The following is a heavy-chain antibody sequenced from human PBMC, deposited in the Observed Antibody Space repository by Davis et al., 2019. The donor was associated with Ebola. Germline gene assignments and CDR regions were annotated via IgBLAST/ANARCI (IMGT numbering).Heavy chain of an antibody. V-gene: IGHV3-7*01. J-gene: IGHJ3*01. CDR2: IKEDGTVA. CDR3: VRTSRHLDV. CDR1: GVTFNNYW. Sequence: GESLKISCVVSGVTFNNYWMTWVRQTPGKGLELVANIKEDGTVAYYVASVRGRFTISRDNAQNSLYLQMNSLRVEDTGVYYCVRTSRHLDVWGQGTLVTVSS.